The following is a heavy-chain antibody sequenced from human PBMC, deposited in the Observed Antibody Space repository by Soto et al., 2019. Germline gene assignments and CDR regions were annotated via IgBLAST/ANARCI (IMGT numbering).Heavy chain of an antibody. CDR1: GFTFSSYA. CDR3: SGSHVYYYYYGMDV. Sequence: SLRLSCAASGFTFSSYAMSWVRQAPGKGLEWVSAISGSGGSTYYADSVKGRFTISRDNSKNTLYLQMNSLRAEDTAVYYCSGSHVYYYYYGMDVWGQGTTVTVSS. D-gene: IGHD3-10*01. CDR2: ISGSGGST. V-gene: IGHV3-23*01. J-gene: IGHJ6*02.